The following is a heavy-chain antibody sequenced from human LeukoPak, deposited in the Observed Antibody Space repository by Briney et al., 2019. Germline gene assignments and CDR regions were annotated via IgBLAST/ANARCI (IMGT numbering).Heavy chain of an antibody. D-gene: IGHD6-13*01. J-gene: IGHJ4*02. Sequence: ASVKVSCKASGGTFSSYAVSWVRQAPGQGLEWMGWINTNTGSPTYAQGFTGRFVFSLDTSVSTAYLQISSLKAEDTAVYYCAKDWAAAAGYSANFDYWGQGTLVTVSS. V-gene: IGHV7-4-1*02. CDR1: GGTFSSYA. CDR3: AKDWAAAAGYSANFDY. CDR2: INTNTGSP.